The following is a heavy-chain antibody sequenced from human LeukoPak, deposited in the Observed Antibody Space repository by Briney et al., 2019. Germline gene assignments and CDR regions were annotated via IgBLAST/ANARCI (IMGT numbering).Heavy chain of an antibody. CDR3: VRDRSRTTVTRFDS. V-gene: IGHV3-7*01. CDR1: RFGLSNFW. Sequence: GGSLRLSCVASRFGLSNFWMIWVRQAPGKGLEWVANINEDGSEKNYVDSVKGRFTISRDNAKNSLYLQMNSLRAEDTAVYYCVRDRSRTTVTRFDSWGQGTLVTVSS. J-gene: IGHJ4*02. CDR2: INEDGSEK. D-gene: IGHD4-17*01.